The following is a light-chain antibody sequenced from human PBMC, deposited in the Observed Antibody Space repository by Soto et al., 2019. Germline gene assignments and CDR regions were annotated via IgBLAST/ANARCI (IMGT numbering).Light chain of an antibody. CDR2: SNS. CDR3: AEWDDSLNGFV. CDR1: SSNIGTNT. Sequence: QSALTQPPSASGTPGRRVTISCSGSSSNIGTNTVNWYKQVPGTAPRLLIHSNSQRPSGVPDRFSGSKSGTSTSLAISGLQSEDEADYYCAEWDDSLNGFVFGTGTKVTVL. J-gene: IGLJ1*01. V-gene: IGLV1-44*01.